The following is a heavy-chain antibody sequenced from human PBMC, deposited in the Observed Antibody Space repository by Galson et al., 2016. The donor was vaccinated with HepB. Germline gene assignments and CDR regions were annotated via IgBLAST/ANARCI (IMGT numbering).Heavy chain of an antibody. Sequence: SLRLSCAASGFTFASYAMTWVRQAPGKGLQWVSSISPSGWSSHDADSVKGRFTTSSDNSRFTLYLQMNSLRVEDASGYYCARHLRVGSGAHRDVFDIWGRGTMVSVSS. CDR3: ARHLRVGSGAHRDVFDI. D-gene: IGHD4/OR15-4a*01. J-gene: IGHJ3*02. CDR2: ISPSGWSS. CDR1: GFTFASYA. V-gene: IGHV3-23*01.